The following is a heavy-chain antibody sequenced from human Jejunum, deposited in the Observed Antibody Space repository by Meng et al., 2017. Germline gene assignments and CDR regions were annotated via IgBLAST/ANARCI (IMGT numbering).Heavy chain of an antibody. J-gene: IGHJ4*02. CDR3: ARDDGGTYRY. CDR2: ARNQANNYAA. V-gene: IGHV3-72*01. Sequence: EVQLVECGGGLVQTGGSLRLSCAASGFSFSDYYMDWVRQTPGKGLEWIGRARNQANNYAAEYIASVKGRFTISRDESKNSLYLQMNSLKTEDTALYYCARDDGGTYRYWGQGALVTVSS. CDR1: GFSFSDYY. D-gene: IGHD3-16*02.